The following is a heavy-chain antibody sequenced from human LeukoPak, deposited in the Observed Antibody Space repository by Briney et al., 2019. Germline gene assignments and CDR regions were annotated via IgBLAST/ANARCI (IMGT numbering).Heavy chain of an antibody. CDR3: AKDSLYFDGSTHIYYFDS. J-gene: IGHJ4*02. V-gene: IGHV3-23*01. Sequence: PGGSLRLSCAASGLSFGGYAMTWVRQAPGRGLEWVTSITYSGAATYYLDSVKARFTISRDNSRSTLYLQMDSLTAEDTALYLCAKDSLYFDGSTHIYYFDSWGQRTLVAVSS. D-gene: IGHD3-9*01. CDR2: ITYSGAAT. CDR1: GLSFGGYA.